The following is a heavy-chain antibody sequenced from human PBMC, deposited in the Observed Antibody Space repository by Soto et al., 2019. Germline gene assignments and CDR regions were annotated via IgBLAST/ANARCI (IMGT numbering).Heavy chain of an antibody. V-gene: IGHV1-2*02. CDR3: ARDARGTRGFDEMDI. CDR1: GYIFTGYH. Sequence: ASVKVSCQASGYIFTGYHIHWLRQAPGRGLEWMGWINPNSGDTEYAQNSQGRVTMTRDTTFNLVYMEMSGLMSDDTAVYYCARDARGTRGFDEMDIWGQGTTVTVSS. J-gene: IGHJ6*02. CDR2: INPNSGDT. D-gene: IGHD3-9*01.